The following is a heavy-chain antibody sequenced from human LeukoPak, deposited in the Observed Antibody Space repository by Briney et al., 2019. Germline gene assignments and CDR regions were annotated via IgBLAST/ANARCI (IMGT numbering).Heavy chain of an antibody. CDR3: AAGYCTGGVCYSIYFDY. Sequence: GGSLRLSCAACGFSISTYWVIWVRQAPGKGLEWVANIKQDGSKKYYVDSVKGRFTMSRDNAKNSLYLQMSSLRDADTAVYYCAAGYCTGGVCYSIYFDYWGQGTLVTVSS. CDR2: IKQDGSKK. J-gene: IGHJ4*02. V-gene: IGHV3-7*01. CDR1: GFSISTYW. D-gene: IGHD2-8*02.